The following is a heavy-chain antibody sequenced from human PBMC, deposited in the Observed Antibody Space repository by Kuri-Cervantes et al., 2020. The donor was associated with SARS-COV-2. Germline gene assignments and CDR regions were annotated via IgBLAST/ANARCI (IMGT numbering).Heavy chain of an antibody. J-gene: IGHJ4*02. CDR1: GYTFTGYY. Sequence: ASVKVSCKASGYTFTGYYMHWVRQAPGQGLEWMGWINPNSGGTNYAQKFQGRVTMTRDTSISTAYMELSRLRSEDTAVYYCARGFAAAGTIDYWGQGTLVTVSS. CDR3: ARGFAAAGTIDY. D-gene: IGHD6-13*01. V-gene: IGHV1-2*02. CDR2: INPNSGGT.